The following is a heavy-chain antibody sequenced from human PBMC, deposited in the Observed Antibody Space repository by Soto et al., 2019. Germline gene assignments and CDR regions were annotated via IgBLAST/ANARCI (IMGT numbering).Heavy chain of an antibody. V-gene: IGHV4-61*01. CDR3: ARVRYYDFCSGYTNWFDP. J-gene: IGHJ5*02. Sequence: SETLSLTCTVSGGSVSSGSYYWSWIRQPPGKGLEWIGYIYYSGSTNYNPSLKSRVTISVDTSKNQFSLKLSSVTAADTAVYYCARVRYYDFCSGYTNWFDPWGQGTLVTVSS. CDR1: GGSVSSGSYY. CDR2: IYYSGST. D-gene: IGHD3-3*01.